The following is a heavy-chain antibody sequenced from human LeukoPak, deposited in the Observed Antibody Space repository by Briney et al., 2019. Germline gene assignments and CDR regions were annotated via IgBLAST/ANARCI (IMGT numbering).Heavy chain of an antibody. V-gene: IGHV4-59*01. CDR2: GYYSGST. CDR3: ARGVQYGSSSYYNYMDV. Sequence: SETLSLTCTVSGGSISRYYWSWVRQPPGKGLEWIGFGYYSGSTNYSPSLKSRVTISVDTSRNQFSLKLSSVTAADTAVYYCARGVQYGSSSYYNYMDVWGEGTTVTVSS. CDR1: GGSISRYY. J-gene: IGHJ6*03. D-gene: IGHD6-6*01.